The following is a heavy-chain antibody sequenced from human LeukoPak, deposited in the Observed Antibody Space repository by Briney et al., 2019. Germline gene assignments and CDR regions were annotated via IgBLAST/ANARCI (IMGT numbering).Heavy chain of an antibody. CDR1: GFTFSGHN. V-gene: IGHV3-48*04. D-gene: IGHD3-16*01. CDR3: ARAMSTFGGARNYFDS. J-gene: IGHJ4*02. CDR2: VSISSGTI. Sequence: PGGSLRLSCAASGFTFSGHNMNWVRQAPGKGLEWISFVSISSGTIYYADSVNGRFRISRDNAKSSLDLEMNSLRAEDTAVYYCARAMSTFGGARNYFDSWGQGTLVTVSS.